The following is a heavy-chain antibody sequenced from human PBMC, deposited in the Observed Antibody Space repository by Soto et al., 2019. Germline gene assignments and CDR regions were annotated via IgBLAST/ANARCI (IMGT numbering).Heavy chain of an antibody. J-gene: IGHJ4*02. CDR1: GFTFSNAW. Sequence: GGSLRLSCAASGFTFSNAWMNWVRQAPGKGLEWVGRIKSKTDGGTTDYAAPVKGRFTISRDDSKNTLYLQMNSLKTEDTAVYYCTTDFGYDSSGYYIILDYWGQGTLVTVSS. CDR2: IKSKTDGGTT. CDR3: TTDFGYDSSGYYIILDY. D-gene: IGHD3-22*01. V-gene: IGHV3-15*07.